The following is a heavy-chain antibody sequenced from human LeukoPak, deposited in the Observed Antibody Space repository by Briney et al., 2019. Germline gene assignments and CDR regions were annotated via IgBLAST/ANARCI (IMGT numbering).Heavy chain of an antibody. V-gene: IGHV5-51*01. CDR2: IYPGDSDT. CDR3: ARYDYVTGYYFDY. CDR1: GYSFISYW. D-gene: IGHD3-10*02. Sequence: GESLKISCKGSGYSFISYWNGWVRQMPGKGLEWMGIIYPGDSDTRYSPSFQGQVTISADKSISTAYLQWSSLKASDTAMYYCARYDYVTGYYFDYWGQGTLVTVSS. J-gene: IGHJ4*02.